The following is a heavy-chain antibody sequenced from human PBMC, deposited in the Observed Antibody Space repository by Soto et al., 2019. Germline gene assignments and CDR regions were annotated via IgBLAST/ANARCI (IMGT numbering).Heavy chain of an antibody. CDR1: GGSISSSSYY. CDR2: IYYSGST. J-gene: IGHJ3*02. Sequence: QLQLQESGPGLVKPSETLSLTCTVSGGSISSSSYYWGWIRQPPGKGLEWIGSIYYSGSTYYNPSLKSRVTISVDTSKNQFSLKLSSVTAADTAVYYCARLYSDFWSGQPHDAFDIWGQGTMVTVSS. D-gene: IGHD3-3*01. CDR3: ARLYSDFWSGQPHDAFDI. V-gene: IGHV4-39*01.